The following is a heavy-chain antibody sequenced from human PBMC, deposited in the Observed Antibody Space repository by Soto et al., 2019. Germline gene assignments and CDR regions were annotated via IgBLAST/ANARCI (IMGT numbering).Heavy chain of an antibody. J-gene: IGHJ4*02. CDR1: GASITSTTYF. CDR3: AKNLPRTGRFDY. CDR2: IYYSRKT. Sequence: SETLSLTCSLSGASITSTTYFWAWIRQPPGKGLEWVGSIYYSRKTHYNPSLKSRTTISVDRSRNQFPLQVSSVTAADTAVYYCAKNLPRTGRFDYWGQGTVVTVSS. V-gene: IGHV4-39*01.